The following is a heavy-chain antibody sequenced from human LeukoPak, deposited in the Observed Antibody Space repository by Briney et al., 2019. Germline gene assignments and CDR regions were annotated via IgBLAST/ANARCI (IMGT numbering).Heavy chain of an antibody. Sequence: SETLSLTCTVSGGSISSGSYYWTWIRQPAGKGLEWIGRIYISGSTNYNPSLKSRVTISVDTSKNQFSLKLSSVTAADTAVYYWAREGGSFDPWGQGTLVTVSS. D-gene: IGHD5-12*01. CDR3: AREGGSFDP. V-gene: IGHV4-61*02. CDR2: IYISGST. CDR1: GGSISSGSYY. J-gene: IGHJ5*02.